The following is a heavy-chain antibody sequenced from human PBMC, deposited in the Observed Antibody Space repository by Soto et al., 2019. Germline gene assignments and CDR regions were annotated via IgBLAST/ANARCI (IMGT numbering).Heavy chain of an antibody. J-gene: IGHJ6*02. V-gene: IGHV1-3*01. CDR1: GYTFTSYA. D-gene: IGHD4-17*01. CDR3: ARDQAYGPMDYSSYYGMDV. CDR2: INAGNGNT. Sequence: ASVKVSCKASGYTFTSYAMHWVRQAPGQRLEWMGWINAGNGNTKYSQKFQGRVTITRDTSASTAYMELSSLRSEDTAVYYCARDQAYGPMDYSSYYGMDVWGQGNTLTVSS.